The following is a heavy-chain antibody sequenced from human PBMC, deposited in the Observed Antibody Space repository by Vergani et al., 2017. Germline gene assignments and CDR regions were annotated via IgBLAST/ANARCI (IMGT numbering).Heavy chain of an antibody. Sequence: EVQLVESGGGLVKPGGSLRLSCAASGFTFSSYSMNWVRQAPGKGLEWVSSISSSSSYIYYADSVKGRFTISRDNAKNSLYLQMNSLRAEDTALYYCARGAAYFWSGYYGYWGQGTLVTVSS. CDR1: GFTFSSYS. CDR3: ARGAAYFWSGYYGY. D-gene: IGHD3-3*01. J-gene: IGHJ4*02. CDR2: ISSSSSYI. V-gene: IGHV3-21*04.